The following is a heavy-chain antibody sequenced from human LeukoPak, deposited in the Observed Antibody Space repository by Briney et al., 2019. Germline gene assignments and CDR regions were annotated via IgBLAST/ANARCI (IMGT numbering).Heavy chain of an antibody. CDR1: GYSFTSYW. Sequence: GESLKISCKGSGYSFTSYWIGWVRQMPGKGLEWMGIIYPGDSDTRYSPSFQGQVTISSDKSISTAYLQWSSLKASDTAMYYCARHGCTNGVCYNWFDPRGQGTLVTVSS. CDR3: ARHGCTNGVCYNWFDP. V-gene: IGHV5-51*01. CDR2: IYPGDSDT. J-gene: IGHJ5*02. D-gene: IGHD2-8*01.